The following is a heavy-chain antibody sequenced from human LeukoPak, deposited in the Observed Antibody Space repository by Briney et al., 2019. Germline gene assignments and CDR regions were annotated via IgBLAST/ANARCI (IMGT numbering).Heavy chain of an antibody. CDR2: ISSSGSTI. Sequence: GGSLRLSCAASGFTFSSYEMNWVRQAPGKGLEWVSYISSSGSTIYYADSVKGRFTISRDNAKNSLYLQMNSLRAEDTAVYYCARILGYCSGGSCYWAYYYYYYMDVWGKGTTVTVSS. D-gene: IGHD2-15*01. CDR3: ARILGYCSGGSCYWAYYYYYYMDV. V-gene: IGHV3-48*03. CDR1: GFTFSSYE. J-gene: IGHJ6*03.